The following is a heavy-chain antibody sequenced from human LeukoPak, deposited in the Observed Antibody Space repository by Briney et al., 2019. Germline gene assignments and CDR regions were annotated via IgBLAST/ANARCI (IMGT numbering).Heavy chain of an antibody. J-gene: IGHJ4*02. CDR1: GFTFDDYA. V-gene: IGHV3-9*01. Sequence: PGGSLRLSCKVSGFTFDDYAMHWVRQPPGKGLEWVAGISWNSKYILFAASLKGRFSVSRDNAHNSLYLQMDNLSEEDTGLYFCAKDHSGNYYSGAHFDSWGQGTLVTVSP. CDR3: AKDHSGNYYSGAHFDS. CDR2: ISWNSKYI. D-gene: IGHD1-26*01.